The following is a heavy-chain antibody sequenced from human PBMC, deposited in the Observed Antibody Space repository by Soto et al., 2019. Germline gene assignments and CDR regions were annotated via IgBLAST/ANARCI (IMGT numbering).Heavy chain of an antibody. Sequence: PSETLSLTCTVSGGSISSYYLSWIRQPPGKGLEWIGYIYYSGSTNYNPSLKSRVTISVDTSKNQFSLKLSSVTAADTAVYYCARFNWYFDLWGRGTLVTVSS. CDR3: ARFNWYFDL. J-gene: IGHJ2*01. CDR1: GGSISSYY. CDR2: IYYSGST. V-gene: IGHV4-59*08.